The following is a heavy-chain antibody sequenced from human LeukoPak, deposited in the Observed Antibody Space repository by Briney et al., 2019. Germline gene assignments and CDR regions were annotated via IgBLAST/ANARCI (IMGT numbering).Heavy chain of an antibody. CDR2: IYGGGST. CDR1: GFTVSNNY. V-gene: IGHV3-53*04. J-gene: IGHJ5*02. CDR3: AREYSSSFGWFDP. Sequence: PGGSLRLSCVVSGFTVSNNYMKWVRQAPGKGLEWVSTIYGGGSTYYADSVRGRFTISRHNSKNTLYLQMDSLRAEDTAVYYCAREYSSSFGWFDPWGQGTLVTVSS. D-gene: IGHD6-6*01.